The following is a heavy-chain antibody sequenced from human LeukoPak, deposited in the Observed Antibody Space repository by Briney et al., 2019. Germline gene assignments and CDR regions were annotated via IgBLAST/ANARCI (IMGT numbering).Heavy chain of an antibody. J-gene: IGHJ4*02. D-gene: IGHD3-9*01. V-gene: IGHV4-30-4*01. CDR2: IYYSGST. CDR1: GGSISSGDYY. CDR3: ARGILTGYFSTLGYFDY. Sequence: SQTLSLTCTVSGGSISSGDYYWSWIRQPPGKGLEWIGYIYYSGSTYYNPSLKSRVTISVDKSKNQFSLKLSSVTAADTAVYYCARGILTGYFSTLGYFDYWGQGTLVTVSS.